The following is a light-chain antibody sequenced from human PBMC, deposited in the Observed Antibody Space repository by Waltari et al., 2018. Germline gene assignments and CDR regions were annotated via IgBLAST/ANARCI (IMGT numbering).Light chain of an antibody. J-gene: IGLJ3*02. CDR2: EVS. CDR3: SSYAGSNNRV. CDR1: SSDVGDYNY. V-gene: IGLV2-8*01. Sequence: QSALTQPPSASGSPGQSVTISCTGTSSDVGDYNYVSWYQQHPGKAPKLMIYEVSQRPSGVPGRFSGSKSGNTASLTVSGLQAEDEADYYCSSYAGSNNRVFGGGTKLTVL.